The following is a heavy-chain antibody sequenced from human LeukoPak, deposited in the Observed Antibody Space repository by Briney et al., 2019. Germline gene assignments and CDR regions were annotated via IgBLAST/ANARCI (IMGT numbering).Heavy chain of an antibody. J-gene: IGHJ6*02. CDR2: IRSKAYGGTT. CDR1: GFTFGDYA. CDR3: SRVVAAAGPGLYYYYYGMDV. V-gene: IGHV3-49*04. D-gene: IGHD6-13*01. Sequence: PGGSLRLSCTASGFTFGDYAMSWVRQAPGKGLEWVGFIRSKAYGGTTEYAASVKGRFTISRDDSKSIAYLQMNSLKTEDTAVYDCSRVVAAAGPGLYYYYYGMDVWGQGTTVTVSS.